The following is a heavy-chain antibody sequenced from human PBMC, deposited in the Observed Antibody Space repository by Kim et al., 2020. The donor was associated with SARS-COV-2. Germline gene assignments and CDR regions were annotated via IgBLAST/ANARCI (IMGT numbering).Heavy chain of an antibody. CDR2: IYYSGST. J-gene: IGHJ4*02. Sequence: SETLSLTCTVSGGSVSSGSYYWSWIRQPPGKGLEWIGYIYYSGSTNYNPSLKSRVTISVDTSKNQFSLKLSSVTAADTAVYYCARAVRGYYDSSGYYAFDYWGQGTLVTVSS. D-gene: IGHD3-22*01. CDR3: ARAVRGYYDSSGYYAFDY. CDR1: GGSVSSGSYY. V-gene: IGHV4-61*01.